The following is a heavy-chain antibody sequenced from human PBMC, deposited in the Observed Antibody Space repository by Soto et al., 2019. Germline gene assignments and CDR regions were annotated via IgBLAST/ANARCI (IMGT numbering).Heavy chain of an antibody. CDR1: GFTFINYA. J-gene: IGHJ2*01. CDR3: ARKILGSTTRPYYWYFDL. D-gene: IGHD7-27*01. CDR2: ISGGGDAA. Sequence: EVQVLESGGGLVQPGGSLRLSCAGSGFTFINYAMNWVRQAPGKGLEWVSSISGGGDAAFFPDSVRGRFTISRDNSKNTVTLQMNSLGVVDTAVYSCARKILGSTTRPYYWYFDLWGRGTLVTVSS. V-gene: IGHV3-23*01.